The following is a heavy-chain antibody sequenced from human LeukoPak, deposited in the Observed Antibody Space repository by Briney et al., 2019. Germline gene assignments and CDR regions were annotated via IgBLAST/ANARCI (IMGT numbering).Heavy chain of an antibody. J-gene: IGHJ5*02. Sequence: ASETLSLTCTVSGGSISSYYWSWIRRPPGKGLEWIGYIYYSGSTNYNPSLKSRVTISVDTSKNQFSLKLSSVTAADTAVYYCARFNQGWFDPWGQGTLVTVSS. CDR3: ARFNQGWFDP. CDR2: IYYSGST. CDR1: GGSISSYY. V-gene: IGHV4-59*01.